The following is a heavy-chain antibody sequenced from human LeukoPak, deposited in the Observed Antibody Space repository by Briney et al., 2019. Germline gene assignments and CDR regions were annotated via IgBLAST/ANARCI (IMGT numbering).Heavy chain of an antibody. J-gene: IGHJ5*02. CDR3: ARKITMVRGVTTGQFDP. D-gene: IGHD3-10*01. V-gene: IGHV4-39*07. CDR2: IYYSGST. CDR1: GGSISSSSYY. Sequence: SSETLSLTCTVSGGSISSSSYYWGWIRQPPGKGLEWIGSIYYSGSTYYNPSLKSRVTISVDTSKNQFSLKLSSVTAADTAVYYCARKITMVRGVTTGQFDPWGQGTLSPSPQ.